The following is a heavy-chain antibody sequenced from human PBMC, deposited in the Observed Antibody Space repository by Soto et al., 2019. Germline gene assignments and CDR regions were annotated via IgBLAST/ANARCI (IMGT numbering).Heavy chain of an antibody. V-gene: IGHV4-59*01. Sequence: SETLSLTCTVSGGSISSYYWSWIRQPPGKGLEWIGYIYYSGSTNYNPSLKSRVTISVDTSKNQFSLKLSSVTAADTAVYYCARDQARVGLGAFDIWGQGTMVNVS. CDR1: GGSISSYY. CDR2: IYYSGST. CDR3: ARDQARVGLGAFDI. D-gene: IGHD3-16*01. J-gene: IGHJ3*02.